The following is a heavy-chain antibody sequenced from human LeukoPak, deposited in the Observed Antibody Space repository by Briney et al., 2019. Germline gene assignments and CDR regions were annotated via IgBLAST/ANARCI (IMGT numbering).Heavy chain of an antibody. J-gene: IGHJ4*02. V-gene: IGHV1-2*02. CDR2: VNPNSGGT. Sequence: GASVKVSCQAFGYIFLAYYMHWVRQAPGQGLEWMGWVNPNSGGTNYAQNFQGRVTMTRDTSISTAYMELSSLRFDDTAVYYCATGKHVLVPFVIEYWGQGTLVTVSP. CDR1: GYIFLAYY. CDR3: ATGKHVLVPFVIEY. D-gene: IGHD6-6*01.